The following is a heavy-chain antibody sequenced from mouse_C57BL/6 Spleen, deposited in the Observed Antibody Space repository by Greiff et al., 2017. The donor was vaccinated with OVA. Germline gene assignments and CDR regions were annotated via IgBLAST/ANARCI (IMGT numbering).Heavy chain of an antibody. Sequence: VKLQQSGAELVKPGASVKISCKASGYAFSSYWMNWVKQRPGKGLEWIGQIYPGDGDTNYNGKFKGKATLTADKSSSTAYMQLSGLTSEDSAVYFCASETAQATLFDYWGQGTTLTVSS. CDR2: IYPGDGDT. CDR1: GYAFSSYW. CDR3: ASETAQATLFDY. J-gene: IGHJ2*01. V-gene: IGHV1-80*01. D-gene: IGHD3-2*02.